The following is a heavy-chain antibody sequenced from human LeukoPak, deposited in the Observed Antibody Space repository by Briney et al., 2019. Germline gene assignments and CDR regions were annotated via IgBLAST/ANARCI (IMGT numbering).Heavy chain of an antibody. Sequence: GSLKLSCGASGFSLSDCSMGWVRQPPGKGLEWIGEINHSGSTNYNPSLKSRVTISVDTSKNQFSLKLSSVTAADTAVYYCAREQLPHHPLDYWGQGTLVTVSS. J-gene: IGHJ4*02. CDR3: AREQLPHHPLDY. V-gene: IGHV4-34*01. D-gene: IGHD5-18*01. CDR1: GFSLSDCS. CDR2: INHSGST.